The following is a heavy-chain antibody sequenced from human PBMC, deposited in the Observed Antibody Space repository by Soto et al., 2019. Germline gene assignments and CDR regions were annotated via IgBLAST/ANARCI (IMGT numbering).Heavy chain of an antibody. CDR2: INHSGST. D-gene: IGHD3-3*01. V-gene: IGHV4-34*01. CDR3: ARGRSLRFLEGGYYYYMDV. Sequence: QVQLQQWGAGLLKPSETLSLTCAVYGGSFSGYYWSWIRQPPGKGLEWIGEINHSGSTNYNPSLKSRVTISVDTSKNQFSLKLSSVTAADTAVYYCARGRSLRFLEGGYYYYMDVWGKGTTVTVSS. CDR1: GGSFSGYY. J-gene: IGHJ6*03.